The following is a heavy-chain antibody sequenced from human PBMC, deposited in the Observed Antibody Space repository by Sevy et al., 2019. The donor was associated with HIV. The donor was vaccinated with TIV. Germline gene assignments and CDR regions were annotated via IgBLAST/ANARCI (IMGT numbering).Heavy chain of an antibody. CDR2: INPNSGGT. D-gene: IGHD6-19*01. CDR1: GYTFTGYC. Sequence: ASVKVSCKASGYTFTGYCMHWVRQAPGQGLEWMGWINPNSGGTNYAQKFQGRVTMTRGTSISTAYMELSRLRSDDTAVYYCARDGIVGQWLEQIDYWGQGTLVTVSS. CDR3: ARDGIVGQWLEQIDY. J-gene: IGHJ4*02. V-gene: IGHV1-2*02.